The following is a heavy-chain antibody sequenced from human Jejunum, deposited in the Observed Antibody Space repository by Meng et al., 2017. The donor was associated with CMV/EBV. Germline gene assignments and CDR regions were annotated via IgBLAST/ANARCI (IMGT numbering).Heavy chain of an antibody. J-gene: IGHJ4*02. Sequence: QVRLQEPGPGLVKPSGTLSLTCTGSGDSISSDIWWSWVRQPPGKGLEWIGEVYHRGDTNYNPSLKSRVDISVDKSKNQFYLSLFSVTAADTAVYYCGRDQGRELINHWGQGTLVTVSS. CDR1: GDSISSDIW. D-gene: IGHD1-7*01. CDR2: VYHRGDT. V-gene: IGHV4-4*02. CDR3: GRDQGRELINH.